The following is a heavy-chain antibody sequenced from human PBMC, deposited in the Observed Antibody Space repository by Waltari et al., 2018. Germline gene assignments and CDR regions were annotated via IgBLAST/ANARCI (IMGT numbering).Heavy chain of an antibody. Sequence: QVQLQESGPGLVRSSGTLSLTCSVSGASITGYYWTWIRQSAGKGLAWVGRTYTSGTTHYNPSLKGRVIISVDTSKNQFSLNLNSVTAADTAVYYCARDRGWFGEGNSYFYMDSWGKGTTVTVSS. J-gene: IGHJ6*03. CDR2: TYTSGTT. V-gene: IGHV4-4*07. D-gene: IGHD3-10*01. CDR1: GASITGYY. CDR3: ARDRGWFGEGNSYFYMDS.